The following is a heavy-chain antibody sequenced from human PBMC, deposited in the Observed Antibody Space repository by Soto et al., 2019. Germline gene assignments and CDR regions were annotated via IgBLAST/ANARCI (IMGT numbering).Heavy chain of an antibody. CDR2: IYYSGST. CDR1: GGSISSSSYY. Sequence: SETLSLTCTVSGGSISSSSYYWCWIRHPPGKGLEWIGSIYYSGSTYYNPSLKSRVTISVDTSKNQFSLKLSSVTAADTAVYYCASWNYDFWSGYHALNYWGQGTLVTVSS. V-gene: IGHV4-39*01. D-gene: IGHD3-3*01. CDR3: ASWNYDFWSGYHALNY. J-gene: IGHJ4*02.